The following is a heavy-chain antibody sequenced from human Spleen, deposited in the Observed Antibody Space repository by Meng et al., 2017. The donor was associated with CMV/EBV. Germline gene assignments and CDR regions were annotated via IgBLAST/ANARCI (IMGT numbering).Heavy chain of an antibody. J-gene: IGHJ4*02. CDR1: GFTFRSYP. Sequence: GGSLRLSCAASGFTFRSYPMNWVRQAPGKGLEWVAYIRSGTSTTFYADSVKGRFTISRDDAQSALHLQMNSLRVEDTAVYYCARLVEFWGQGTLVTVSS. CDR3: ARLVEF. CDR2: IRSGTSTT. V-gene: IGHV3-48*04. D-gene: IGHD3-10*01.